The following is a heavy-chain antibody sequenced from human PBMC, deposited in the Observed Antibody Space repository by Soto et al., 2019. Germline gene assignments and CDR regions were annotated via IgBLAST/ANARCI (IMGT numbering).Heavy chain of an antibody. V-gene: IGHV1-69*13. J-gene: IGHJ4*02. D-gene: IGHD3-22*01. CDR1: GGNFSSYA. Sequence: ASVQVSCKPSGGNFSSYAISWVRQAPGQGLEWMGGIIPIFGTANYAQKFQGRVTITADESTSTAYTELSSLRSEDTAVYYCARTYYYDSSGPHEFDYWGQGTLLTVSS. CDR2: IIPIFGTA. CDR3: ARTYYYDSSGPHEFDY.